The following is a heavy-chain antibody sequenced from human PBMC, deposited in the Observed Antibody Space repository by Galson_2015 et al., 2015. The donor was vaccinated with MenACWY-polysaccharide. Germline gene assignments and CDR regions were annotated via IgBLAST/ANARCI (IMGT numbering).Heavy chain of an antibody. J-gene: IGHJ6*02. CDR2: ISGSGGST. CDR3: AKVYSNYGGYGMDV. CDR1: GFTFSSYV. D-gene: IGHD4-11*01. V-gene: IGHV3-23*01. Sequence: SLRLSCAASGFTFSSYVMSWVRQAPGKGLEWVSAISGSGGSTYYADSVKGRFTISRDNSKNTLYLQMNSLRAEDTAVYYCAKVYSNYGGYGMDVWGQGTTVTVSS.